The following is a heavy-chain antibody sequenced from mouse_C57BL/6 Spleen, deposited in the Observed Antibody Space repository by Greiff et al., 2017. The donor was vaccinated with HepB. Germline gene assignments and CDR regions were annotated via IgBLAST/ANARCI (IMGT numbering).Heavy chain of an antibody. Sequence: VQLQQPGAELVKPGASVKLSCKASGYTFTSYWMHWVKQRPGQGLEWIGMIHPNSGSTNYNEKFKSKATLTVDKSSSTAYMQLSSLTSEDSAVYYCAREGYDGDFDYWGQGTTLTVSS. J-gene: IGHJ2*01. CDR2: IHPNSGST. D-gene: IGHD2-2*01. CDR1: GYTFTSYW. CDR3: AREGYDGDFDY. V-gene: IGHV1-64*01.